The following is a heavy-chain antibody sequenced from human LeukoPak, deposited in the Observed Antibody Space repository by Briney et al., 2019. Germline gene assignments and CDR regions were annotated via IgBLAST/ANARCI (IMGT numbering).Heavy chain of an antibody. Sequence: GASVKVSCKASGYTFTSYDINWVRQATGQGLEWMGWMNPNSGNTGYAQKFQGRVTMTRNTSISTAYMELSSLRSEDTAVYYCARGRGVVVPAALKSNWFDPWGQGTLVTVSS. CDR2: MNPNSGNT. D-gene: IGHD2-2*01. J-gene: IGHJ5*02. V-gene: IGHV1-8*01. CDR3: ARGRGVVVPAALKSNWFDP. CDR1: GYTFTSYD.